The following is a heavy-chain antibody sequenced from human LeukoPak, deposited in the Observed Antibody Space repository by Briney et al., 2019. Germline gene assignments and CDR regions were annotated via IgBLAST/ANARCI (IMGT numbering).Heavy chain of an antibody. CDR3: ARRAYDFWSGYWDRPDGNAFDI. J-gene: IGHJ3*02. D-gene: IGHD3-3*01. CDR1: GGSIYSAQYY. Sequence: PSETLSLTCTVSGGSIYSAQYYWSWIRQPPGKGLEWIGYIYYSGSTNYNPSLKSRVTISVDTSKNQFSLKLSSVTAADTAVYYCARRAYDFWSGYWDRPDGNAFDIWGQGTMVTVSS. CDR2: IYYSGST. V-gene: IGHV4-61*01.